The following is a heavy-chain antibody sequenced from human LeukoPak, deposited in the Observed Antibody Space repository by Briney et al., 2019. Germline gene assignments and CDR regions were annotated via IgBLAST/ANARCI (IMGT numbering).Heavy chain of an antibody. CDR3: ARDGKDTAMVTDY. J-gene: IGHJ4*02. D-gene: IGHD5-18*01. CDR1: GGTFSSYA. Sequence: SVKVSCKASGGTFSSYAISWVRQAPGQGLEWMGGIIPIFGTANYAQKFQGRVTITADESTSTAYMELSSLRSEDTAVYYCARDGKDTAMVTDYWGQGTLVTVSS. CDR2: IIPIFGTA. V-gene: IGHV1-69*13.